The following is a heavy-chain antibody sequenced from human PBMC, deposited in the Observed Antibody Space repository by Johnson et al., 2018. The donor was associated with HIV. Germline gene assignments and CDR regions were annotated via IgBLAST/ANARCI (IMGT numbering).Heavy chain of an antibody. J-gene: IGHJ3*02. CDR1: GFTFRSYA. V-gene: IGHV3-30-3*01. CDR2: ISYDGNIK. Sequence: QVQLVESGGGVVQPGRSLRLSCAASGFTFRSYAMHWVRQAPGKGLEWVAVISYDGNIKFYADYVKGRFSISRDNSKNTLFLDMNSLRAEDTAVYYCARAMYAYDYGDYLFLAPRLDAFDIWGPGTIVTVSS. CDR3: ARAMYAYDYGDYLFLAPRLDAFDI. D-gene: IGHD4-17*01.